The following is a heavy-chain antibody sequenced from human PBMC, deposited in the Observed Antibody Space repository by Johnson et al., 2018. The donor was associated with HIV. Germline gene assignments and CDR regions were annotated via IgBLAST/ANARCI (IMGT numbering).Heavy chain of an antibody. CDR3: ARVRPNGSFDI. V-gene: IGHV3-9*01. J-gene: IGHJ3*02. Sequence: VQLVESGGALVQPGRSLRLSCVASGFTFDDYAMYWVRQAPGKGLEWVSGISWNSGDIDYADSVKGRFTISRDNAKNSLYLQLNSLRAEDTAVYYCARVRPNGSFDIWGQGTMVTVSS. D-gene: IGHD1-1*01. CDR2: ISWNSGDI. CDR1: GFTFDDYA.